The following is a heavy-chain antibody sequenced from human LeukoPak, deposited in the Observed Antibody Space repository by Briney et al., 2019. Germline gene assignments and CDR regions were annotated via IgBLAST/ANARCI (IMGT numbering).Heavy chain of an antibody. J-gene: IGHJ4*02. CDR1: GYTFTGYY. V-gene: IGHV1-2*06. Sequence: GASVKVSCKASGYTFTGYYMHWVRQAPGQGLEWMGRINPNSGGTNYAQKFQGRVTMTRDTSISTAYMELSRLRSDGTAVYYCARGSMITFGGVIAYFDYWGQGTLVTVSS. CDR2: INPNSGGT. D-gene: IGHD3-16*02. CDR3: ARGSMITFGGVIAYFDY.